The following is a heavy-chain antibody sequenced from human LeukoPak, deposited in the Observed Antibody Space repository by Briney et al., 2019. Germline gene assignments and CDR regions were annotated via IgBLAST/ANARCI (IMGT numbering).Heavy chain of an antibody. Sequence: GGSLRLSCAASGFTFSSYSMNWVRQAPGKGLEWVSYISSSGSTIYYADSVKGRSTISRDNAKDSLYLQMNSLRAEDTAVYYCARLWFGESYDCWGQGTLVTVSS. J-gene: IGHJ4*02. CDR2: ISSSGSTI. V-gene: IGHV3-48*04. D-gene: IGHD3-10*01. CDR3: ARLWFGESYDC. CDR1: GFTFSSYS.